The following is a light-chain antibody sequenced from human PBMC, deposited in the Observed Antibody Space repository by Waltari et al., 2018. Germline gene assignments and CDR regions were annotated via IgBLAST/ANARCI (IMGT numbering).Light chain of an antibody. V-gene: IGKV3-15*01. CDR1: QSISSS. CDR3: QQYKIWPSYT. J-gene: IGKJ2*01. Sequence: EIPMTQSPATLSVSPGERATLSCRASQSISSSLAWYQHKPGQAPRLLIYGASTRATGIPARFSGRGSETDFTLTITSLQSEDFAVYYCQQYKIWPSYTFGQGTKLDI. CDR2: GAS.